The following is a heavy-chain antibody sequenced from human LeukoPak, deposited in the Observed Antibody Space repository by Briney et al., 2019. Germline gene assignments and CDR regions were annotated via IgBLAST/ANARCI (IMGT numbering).Heavy chain of an antibody. CDR3: ARSGSGSYYNTKYYFDY. CDR2: IYYSGST. J-gene: IGHJ4*02. V-gene: IGHV4-59*01. CDR1: GGSINNYY. Sequence: SETLSLTCTVSGGSINNYYWSWLRQPPGKGLEWFGYIYYSGSTNYNPSLKSRVTISIDTSKNQFSLKLSSVTAADTAVYYCARSGSGSYYNTKYYFDYWGQGTLVTVSP. D-gene: IGHD3-10*01.